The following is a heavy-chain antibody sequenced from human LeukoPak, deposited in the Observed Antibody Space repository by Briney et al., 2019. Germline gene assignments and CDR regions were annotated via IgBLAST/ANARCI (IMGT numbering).Heavy chain of an antibody. Sequence: SETLSLTCTVSGGSISSGGFYWSWIRQHPGKGLGWIGYIYYSGSTYYNPSLKSRVTISVDTSKNQFSLKLSSVTAADTAVYYCARVASYCSSTSCPAEGFDYWGQGTLVTVSS. J-gene: IGHJ4*02. D-gene: IGHD2-2*01. V-gene: IGHV4-31*03. CDR1: GGSISSGGFY. CDR3: ARVASYCSSTSCPAEGFDY. CDR2: IYYSGST.